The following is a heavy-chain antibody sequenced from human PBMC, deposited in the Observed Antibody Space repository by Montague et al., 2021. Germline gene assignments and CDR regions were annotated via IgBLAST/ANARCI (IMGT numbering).Heavy chain of an antibody. CDR3: ARAGPRTYGGDSLDY. D-gene: IGHD3-10*01. CDR2: NYYRGNT. V-gene: IGHV4-39*01. CDR1: VGSISSSPFY. Sequence: SETLSLTCTVSVGSISSSPFYWGWIRQSPGKGLEWIGSNYYRGNTYYNPSLKSRVSLSIDTSKNQFSLKMNSVTAADTAVYYCARAGPRTYGGDSLDYWGQGALVTVPS. J-gene: IGHJ4*02.